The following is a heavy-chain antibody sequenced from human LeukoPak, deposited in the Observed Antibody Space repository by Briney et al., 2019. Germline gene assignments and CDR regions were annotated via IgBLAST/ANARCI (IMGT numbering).Heavy chain of an antibody. CDR1: GFIFSSYW. CDR3: ARGGYYYDSSGYYDY. CDR2: IKQDGSEK. J-gene: IGHJ4*02. D-gene: IGHD3-22*01. Sequence: PGGSLRLSCAASGFIFSSYWMSWVRQAPGKGLEWVANIKQDGSEKYYVDSVKGRFTISRDNAKNSLYLQMNSLRAEDTAVYYCARGGYYYDSSGYYDYWGQGTPVTVSS. V-gene: IGHV3-7*01.